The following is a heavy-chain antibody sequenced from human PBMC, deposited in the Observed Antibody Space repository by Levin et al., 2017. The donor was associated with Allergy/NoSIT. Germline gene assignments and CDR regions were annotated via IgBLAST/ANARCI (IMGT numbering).Heavy chain of an antibody. Sequence: ASVKVSCKASGYTFTGYYMHWVRQAPGQGLEWMGWINPNSGGTNYAQKFQGRVTMTRDTSISTAYMELSRLRSDDTAVYYCARVRIRYGPSGVDYWGQGTLVTVSS. CDR2: INPNSGGT. V-gene: IGHV1-2*02. CDR1: GYTFTGYY. D-gene: IGHD5-18*01. J-gene: IGHJ4*02. CDR3: ARVRIRYGPSGVDY.